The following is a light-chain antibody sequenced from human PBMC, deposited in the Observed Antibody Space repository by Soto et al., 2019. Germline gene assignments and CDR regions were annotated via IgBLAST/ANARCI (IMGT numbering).Light chain of an antibody. J-gene: IGLJ2*01. CDR2: ANT. V-gene: IGLV1-40*01. CDR1: SSYIGAGYD. CDR3: QSYDDSLGGHVI. Sequence: VLTQPPSVSGAPGQRVTISCTGSSSYIGAGYDVHWYQQLPGTAPKLLIYANTNRPSGVPDRFSGSKSGTSASLAITGLQAEDEADYYCQSYDDSLGGHVIFGGGTKVTVL.